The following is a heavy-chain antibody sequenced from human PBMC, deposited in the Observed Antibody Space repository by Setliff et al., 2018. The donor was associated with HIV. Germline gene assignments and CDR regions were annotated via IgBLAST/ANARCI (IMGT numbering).Heavy chain of an antibody. CDR3: ARGYASGSGSYYFDY. V-gene: IGHV1-8*02. D-gene: IGHD3-16*01. CDR2: MNPYSGNT. Sequence: ASVKVSCKPSEYAFATYDINWVRQAAGQGLEWMGWMNPYSGNTGYAQKFRGRITMTRDTSRGTAHMELRSLRSDDTAVYFCARGYASGSGSYYFDYWGQGTLVTVSS. CDR1: EYAFATYD. J-gene: IGHJ4*02.